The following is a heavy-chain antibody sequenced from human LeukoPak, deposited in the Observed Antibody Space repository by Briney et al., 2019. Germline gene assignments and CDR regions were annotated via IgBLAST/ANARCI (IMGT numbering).Heavy chain of an antibody. D-gene: IGHD3-22*01. CDR1: GGSISSSNYY. J-gene: IGHJ1*01. CDR3: ASPNYYDTSGYEYFHH. CDR2: IYYSGST. V-gene: IGHV4-39*02. Sequence: PSETLSLTCTVSGGSISSSNYYWDWIRQPPGKRLEWIGSIYYSGSTYYNPSLKSRVTISVDTSKNHFSLKLSSVTAADTAVYYCASPNYYDTSGYEYFHHWGQGTLVTVSS.